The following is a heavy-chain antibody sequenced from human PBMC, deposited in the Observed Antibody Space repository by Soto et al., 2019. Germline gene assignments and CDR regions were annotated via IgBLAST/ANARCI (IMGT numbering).Heavy chain of an antibody. CDR3: ARAYGYSFDY. V-gene: IGHV4-59*01. D-gene: IGHD4-17*01. CDR1: GGSISSYY. J-gene: IGHJ4*02. CDR2: IYYSGST. Sequence: SDTLSLTCTVSGGSISSYYWSWIRQPPGKGLEWIGYIYYSGSTNYNPSLKSRVTISVDTSKNQFSLKLSSVTAADTAVYYCARAYGYSFDYWGQGTLVTVSS.